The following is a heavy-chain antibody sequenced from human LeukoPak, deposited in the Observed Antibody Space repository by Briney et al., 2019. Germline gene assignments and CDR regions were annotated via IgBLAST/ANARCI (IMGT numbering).Heavy chain of an antibody. CDR3: ARRAGGTGGDAFDI. V-gene: IGHV5-51*01. D-gene: IGHD2-8*02. J-gene: IGHJ3*02. CDR1: GYSFTTYW. Sequence: GESLKISCLGSGYSFTTYWIGWVRQMPGKGLEWMGIIYPDDSDTTFSPSFQGRVTISADKSISTAYLQWSSPKASDTAMYYCARRAGGTGGDAFDIWGQGTMVTVSS. CDR2: IYPDDSDT.